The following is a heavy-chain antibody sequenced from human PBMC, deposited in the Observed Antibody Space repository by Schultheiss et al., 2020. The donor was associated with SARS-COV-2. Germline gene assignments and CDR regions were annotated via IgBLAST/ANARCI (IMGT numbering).Heavy chain of an antibody. D-gene: IGHD5-24*01. CDR2: IYYSGST. CDR3: ARGLKGRDQDPDY. Sequence: SQTLSLTCTVSGGSVSSGSYYWSWIRQPPGKGLEWIGYIYYSGSTYYNPSLKSRVTISVDTSKNQFSLKLSSVTAADTAVYYCARGLKGRDQDPDYWGQGTLVTVSS. J-gene: IGHJ4*02. V-gene: IGHV4-31*02. CDR1: GGSVSSGSYY.